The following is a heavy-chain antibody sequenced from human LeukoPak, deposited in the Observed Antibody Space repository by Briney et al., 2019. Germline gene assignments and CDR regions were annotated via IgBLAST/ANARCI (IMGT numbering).Heavy chain of an antibody. Sequence: QPVGSLRLSCAAPGFTFSSYGMHWVRQAPGKGLEWVAFIRYDGSSKYYPDSVKGRFTISRANSKNTLYLQMNCVRAGDTAVYFCAKGKMPYYFDYWGQGTLVTVS. CDR2: IRYDGSSK. V-gene: IGHV3-30*02. J-gene: IGHJ4*02. D-gene: IGHD2-2*01. CDR3: AKGKMPYYFDY. CDR1: GFTFSSYG.